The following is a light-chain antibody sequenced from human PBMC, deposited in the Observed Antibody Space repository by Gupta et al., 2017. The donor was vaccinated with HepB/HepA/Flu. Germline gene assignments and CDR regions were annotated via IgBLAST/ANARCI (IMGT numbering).Light chain of an antibody. Sequence: QSVLTQPPSASGTPGQTVTISCSGGSSNIGSRTVNWYQQLPGTAPRLLINNNNQRPAGVPDRFSGSKSGTSASLAISGLQSADEGDYYCAAWDDSQIRVFGGGTKLTVL. V-gene: IGLV1-44*01. CDR1: SSNIGSRT. CDR2: NNN. J-gene: IGLJ3*02. CDR3: AAWDDSQIRV.